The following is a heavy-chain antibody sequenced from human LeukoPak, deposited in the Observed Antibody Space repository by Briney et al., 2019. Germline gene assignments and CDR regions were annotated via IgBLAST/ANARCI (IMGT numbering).Heavy chain of an antibody. CDR2: ISGSGGST. CDR1: GLTFSSYA. CDR3: AKAGYSYGTYYFDY. J-gene: IGHJ4*02. V-gene: IGHV3-23*01. Sequence: AGGSLRLSCAASGLTFSSYAMSWVRQAPGKGLEWVSAISGSGGSTYYADSVKGRFTISRDNSKNTLYLQMNSLRAEDTAVYYCAKAGYSYGTYYFDYWGQGTLVTVSS. D-gene: IGHD5-18*01.